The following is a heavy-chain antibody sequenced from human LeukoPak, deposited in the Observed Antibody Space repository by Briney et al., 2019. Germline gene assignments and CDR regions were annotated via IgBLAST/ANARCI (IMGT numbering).Heavy chain of an antibody. CDR1: GGSISSYY. CDR2: IYYSGST. V-gene: IGHV4-59*01. CDR3: ARVAVGATDY. Sequence: SETLSLTCTVSGGSISSYYWSWIRQPPGKGLEWIGYIYYSGSTNYNPSLKSRVTISVDTSKNQFSLKLGSVIAADTAVYYCARVAVGATDYWGQGTLVTVSS. J-gene: IGHJ4*02. D-gene: IGHD1-26*01.